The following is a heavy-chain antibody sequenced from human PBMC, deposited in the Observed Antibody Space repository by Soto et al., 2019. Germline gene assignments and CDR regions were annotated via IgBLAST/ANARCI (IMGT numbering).Heavy chain of an antibody. CDR3: TGRLRRIDY. Sequence: GGSLRLSCTASGFTFGDYAMSWVRQAPGKGLEWVGFIRSKAYGGTTEYAASVKSRFTISRDDSKSIAYLQMNSLKTEDTAVYYCTGRLRRIDYWGQGTLVTVSS. D-gene: IGHD4-17*01. CDR2: IRSKAYGGTT. V-gene: IGHV3-49*04. J-gene: IGHJ4*02. CDR1: GFTFGDYA.